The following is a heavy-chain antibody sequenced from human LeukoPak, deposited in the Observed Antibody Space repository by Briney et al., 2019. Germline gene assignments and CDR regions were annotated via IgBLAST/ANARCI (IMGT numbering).Heavy chain of an antibody. D-gene: IGHD3-10*01. J-gene: IGHJ5*02. CDR3: VRDGEGVAISVNYWFDP. V-gene: IGHV1-18*01. Sequence: ASVKVSCKASGYTFTSYGISWVRQAPGQGLEWMGWISAYNGNTNYAQKLQGRVTMTTDTSTSTAYMELRSLRSDDTAVYYCVRDGEGVAISVNYWFDPWGQGTLVTVSS. CDR1: GYTFTSYG. CDR2: ISAYNGNT.